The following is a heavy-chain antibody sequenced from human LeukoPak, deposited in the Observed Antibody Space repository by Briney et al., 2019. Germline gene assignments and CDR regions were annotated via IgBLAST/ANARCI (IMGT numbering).Heavy chain of an antibody. CDR2: IIPIFGTA. J-gene: IGHJ4*02. D-gene: IGHD2-15*01. V-gene: IGHV1-69*05. CDR3: ARDPPLYCSGGSCSY. Sequence: ASVKVSCKASGGTFSSYAISWVRQAPGQGLEWMGGIIPIFGTANYAQKFQGRVTITTDESTSTAYMELSSLRSEDTAVYYCARDPPLYCSGGSCSYWGQGTLVTVSS. CDR1: GGTFSSYA.